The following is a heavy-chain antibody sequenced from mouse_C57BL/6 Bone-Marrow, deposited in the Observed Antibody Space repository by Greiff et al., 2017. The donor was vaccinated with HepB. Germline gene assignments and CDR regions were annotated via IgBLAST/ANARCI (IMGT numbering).Heavy chain of an antibody. CDR2: IWRGGST. D-gene: IGHD1-1*01. V-gene: IGHV2-5*01. CDR3: AKNRFYYYGSSSMDY. CDR1: GFSLTSYG. J-gene: IGHJ4*01. Sequence: VQLQQSGPGLVQPSQSLSITCTVSGFSLTSYGVHWVRQSPGKGLEWLGVIWRGGSTDYNAAFMSRLSITKDNSKSQVFFKMNSLQADDTAIYYCAKNRFYYYGSSSMDYWGQGTSVTVSS.